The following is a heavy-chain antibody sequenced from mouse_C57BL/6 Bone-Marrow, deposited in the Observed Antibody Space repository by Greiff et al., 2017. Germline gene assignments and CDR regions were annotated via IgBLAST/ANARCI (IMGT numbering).Heavy chain of an antibody. CDR3: ARHDYDVENWDWFFDV. CDR1: GYSFTDYN. D-gene: IGHD2-4*01. Sequence: EVQGVESGPELVKPGASVKISCKASGYSFTDYNMNWVKQSNGKSLEWIGVINPNYGTTSYNQKFKGKATLTVDQSSSTAYMQLNSLTSEDSAVYYCARHDYDVENWDWFFDVWGTGTTVTVSS. V-gene: IGHV1-39*01. CDR2: INPNYGTT. J-gene: IGHJ1*03.